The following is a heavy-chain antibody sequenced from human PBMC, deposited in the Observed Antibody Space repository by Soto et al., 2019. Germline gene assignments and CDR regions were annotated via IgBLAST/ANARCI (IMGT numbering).Heavy chain of an antibody. CDR2: ISAYNGNT. CDR3: ASRDSGSYNPFDH. D-gene: IGHD3-10*01. Sequence: ASVKVSCKASGYTFTNYGISWVRQAPGQGLEWMGWISAYNGNTNYAQKLQGRITMTTDTSTSTAYMELRSLRSDDTAVYYCASRDSGSYNPFDHWGQGTLVTVSS. CDR1: GYTFTNYG. V-gene: IGHV1-18*01. J-gene: IGHJ4*02.